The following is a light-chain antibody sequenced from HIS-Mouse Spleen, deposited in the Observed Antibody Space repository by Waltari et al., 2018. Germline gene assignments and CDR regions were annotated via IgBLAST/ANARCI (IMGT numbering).Light chain of an antibody. CDR2: EGS. V-gene: IGLV2-23*01. CDR3: CSYAGSSPYVV. J-gene: IGLJ2*01. CDR1: SSDVGSYNL. Sequence: QSALTQPASVSGSPGQSITISCTGTSSDVGSYNLASWYQQHPGKAPKPMIYEGSKRPSGVSNRFSGSKSGNTASLTISGLQAEDEADYYCCSYAGSSPYVVFGGGTKLTVL.